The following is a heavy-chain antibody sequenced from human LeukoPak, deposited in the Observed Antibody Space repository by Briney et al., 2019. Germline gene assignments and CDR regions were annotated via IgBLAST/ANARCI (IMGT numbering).Heavy chain of an antibody. Sequence: GGSLRLSCAASGFTFNNHWMHWVRQAPGKGQVWVSRIKSDGSTTSYADSVKGRFTISRDNAKNTLYLQMNSLRAEDTAVYYCAREDYGDYHLDYWGQGTLVTISS. J-gene: IGHJ4*02. V-gene: IGHV3-74*01. CDR1: GFTFNNHW. D-gene: IGHD4-17*01. CDR2: IKSDGSTT. CDR3: AREDYGDYHLDY.